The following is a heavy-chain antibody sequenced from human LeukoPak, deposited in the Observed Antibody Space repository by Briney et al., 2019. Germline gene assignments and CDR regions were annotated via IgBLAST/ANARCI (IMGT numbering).Heavy chain of an antibody. Sequence: GGSLRLSCATSGFTFSDYGVHWVRRPPGMGLEWVAVIWYDGSNKYYADSVKGRFTISRDNSKNTLYLQMNSLRAEDTAVYYCARPRSGWWDFDYWGQGTLVTVSS. CDR3: ARPRSGWWDFDY. J-gene: IGHJ4*02. D-gene: IGHD6-19*01. CDR1: GFTFSDYG. V-gene: IGHV3-33*01. CDR2: IWYDGSNK.